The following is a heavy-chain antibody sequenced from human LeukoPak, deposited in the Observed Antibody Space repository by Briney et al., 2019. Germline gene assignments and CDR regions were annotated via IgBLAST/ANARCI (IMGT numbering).Heavy chain of an antibody. V-gene: IGHV4-34*01. J-gene: IGHJ4*02. CDR2: INHSGST. CDR1: VGSISTYY. CDR3: ARHLGYSYGYDY. D-gene: IGHD5-18*01. Sequence: SETLSLTCTVSVGSISTYYWSWIRQPPGKGLEWIGEINHSGSTNYNPSLKSRVTISVDTSKNQFSLKLSSVTAADTAVYYCARHLGYSYGYDYWGQGTLVTVSS.